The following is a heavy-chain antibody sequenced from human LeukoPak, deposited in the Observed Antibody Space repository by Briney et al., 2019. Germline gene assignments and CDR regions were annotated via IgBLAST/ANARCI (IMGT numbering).Heavy chain of an antibody. V-gene: IGHV4-59*01. Sequence: SETLSLTCTVSGGSISSYYWSWIRQPPGKGLEWIGCIYYSGSTNYNPSLKSRVTISVDTSKNQFSLKLSSVTAADTAVYYCARALDSSGWYDYYMDVWGKGTTVTVSS. CDR2: IYYSGST. J-gene: IGHJ6*03. CDR1: GGSISSYY. CDR3: ARALDSSGWYDYYMDV. D-gene: IGHD6-19*01.